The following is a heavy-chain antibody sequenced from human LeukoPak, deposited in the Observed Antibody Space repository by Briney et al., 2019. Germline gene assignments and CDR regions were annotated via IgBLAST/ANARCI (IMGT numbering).Heavy chain of an antibody. CDR2: IYYSGST. V-gene: IGHV4-59*01. D-gene: IGHD3-10*01. Sequence: SETLSLTCTVSDDSITMYYWTWIRQPPGKGLEWIGYIYYSGSTNYKPSLKSRVTISVDTSKNQFSLKLSSVTAADTAVYYCARGGYYGSGNDFRFDPWGQGTQVTVSS. CDR3: ARGGYYGSGNDFRFDP. J-gene: IGHJ5*02. CDR1: DDSITMYY.